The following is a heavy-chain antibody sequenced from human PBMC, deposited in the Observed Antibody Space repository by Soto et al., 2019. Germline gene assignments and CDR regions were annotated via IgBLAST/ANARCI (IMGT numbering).Heavy chain of an antibody. CDR1: GFVFISYA. CDR2: ISGSGTTA. D-gene: IGHD6-19*01. Sequence: GALRLSCAASGFVFISYAMSWVRQAPGKGLEWVSAISGSGTTAYYADSVKGRFIFSRDNPKNTMYLQMNSLRAEDTAVYFCAKTTDGWFSAFEIWGQGTVVTVSS. CDR3: AKTTDGWFSAFEI. V-gene: IGHV3-23*01. J-gene: IGHJ3*02.